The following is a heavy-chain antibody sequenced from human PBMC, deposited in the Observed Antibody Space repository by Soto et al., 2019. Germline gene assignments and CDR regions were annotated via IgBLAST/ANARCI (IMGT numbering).Heavy chain of an antibody. D-gene: IGHD3-10*01. CDR3: ARLREVRGVINLYYYYGMDV. CDR2: ISYDGSNK. CDR1: GFTFSSYA. J-gene: IGHJ6*02. Sequence: GGSLRLSCAASGFTFSSYAMHWVRQAPGKGLEWVAVISYDGSNKYYADSVKGRFTISRDNSKNTLYLQMNSLRAEDTAVYYCARLREVRGVINLYYYYGMDVWGQGTTVTVSS. V-gene: IGHV3-30-3*01.